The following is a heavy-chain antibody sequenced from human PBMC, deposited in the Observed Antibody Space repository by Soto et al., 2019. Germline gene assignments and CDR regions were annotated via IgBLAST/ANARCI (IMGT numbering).Heavy chain of an antibody. CDR3: ASYSSSSYYYYGMDV. V-gene: IGHV1-46*01. Sequence: ASVKVSCKASGYTFTSYYMHWVRQAPGQGLEWMGIINPSGGSTSYAQKFQGRVTMTRDTSTSTVYMELSRLRSDDTAVYYCASYSSSSYYYYGMDVWGQGTTVTVSS. J-gene: IGHJ6*02. D-gene: IGHD6-6*01. CDR1: GYTFTSYY. CDR2: INPSGGST.